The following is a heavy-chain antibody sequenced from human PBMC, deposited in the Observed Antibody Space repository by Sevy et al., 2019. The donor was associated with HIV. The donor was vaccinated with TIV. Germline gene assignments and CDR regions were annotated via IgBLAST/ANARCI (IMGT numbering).Heavy chain of an antibody. D-gene: IGHD2-2*01. J-gene: IGHJ5*02. CDR2: ISGSGGST. Sequence: GGSLRLSCAASGFTFSSYAMSWVRQAPGKGLEWVSAISGSGGSTYYADSVKGRFTISRDNAKNTLYLQMNSLRAEDTAVYYCAKDLSYSDIVVVPAAMVNWFDTWGQGTMVTVSS. V-gene: IGHV3-23*01. CDR3: AKDLSYSDIVVVPAAMVNWFDT. CDR1: GFTFSSYA.